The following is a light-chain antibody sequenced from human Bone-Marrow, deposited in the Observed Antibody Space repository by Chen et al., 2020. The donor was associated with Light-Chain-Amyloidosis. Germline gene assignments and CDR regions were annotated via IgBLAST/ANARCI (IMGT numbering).Light chain of an antibody. CDR3: SSFTRNNALV. V-gene: IGLV2-14*03. CDR1: SSDVGGYNY. Sequence: QSALTQTASVSGSPRQSITISCAGTSSDVGGYNYVSWYQQHPGKAPKLIIYDVTYRPSGVSNRFSGSKSGNTASLTISGLQAEDEADYYCSSFTRNNALVFGGGTKLTVL. J-gene: IGLJ2*01. CDR2: DVT.